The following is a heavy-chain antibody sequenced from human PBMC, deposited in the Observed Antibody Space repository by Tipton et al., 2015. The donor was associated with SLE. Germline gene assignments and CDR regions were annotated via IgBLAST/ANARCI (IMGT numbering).Heavy chain of an antibody. V-gene: IGHV4-61*09. CDR3: ARGRSSTMYGLDM. CDR1: GASTSDDPYY. J-gene: IGHJ6*01. CDR2: IYTSGNT. Sequence: TLSLTCAVSGASTSDDPYYYNWLRQPAGRGLEWIGQIYTSGNTIYHPSLKSRVTISLDTSKRHFSLNLASVAAADTAVYFCARGRSSTMYGLDMWGQGTAVTVS. D-gene: IGHD3-10*02.